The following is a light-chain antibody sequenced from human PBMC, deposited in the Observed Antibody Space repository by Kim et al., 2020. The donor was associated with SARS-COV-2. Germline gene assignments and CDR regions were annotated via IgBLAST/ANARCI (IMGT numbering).Light chain of an antibody. CDR1: SGHSSYA. Sequence: ASVKLTCTLSSGHSSYAIAWHQQQAEKGPRYLMKLNSDGSHSKGDGIPDRFSGSSSGAERYLTISSLQSEDEADYYCQTWGTGFQVFGGGTQLTVL. CDR3: QTWGTGFQV. CDR2: LNSDGSH. J-gene: IGLJ3*02. V-gene: IGLV4-69*01.